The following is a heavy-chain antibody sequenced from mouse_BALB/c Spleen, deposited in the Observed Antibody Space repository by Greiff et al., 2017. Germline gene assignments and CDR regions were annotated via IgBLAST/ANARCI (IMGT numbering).Heavy chain of an antibody. D-gene: IGHD1-1*02. CDR1: GYSITSDYA. V-gene: IGHV3-2*02. Sequence: EVQLQESGPGLVKPSQSLSLTCTVTGYSITSDYAWNWIRQFPGNKLEWMGYISYSGSTSYNPSLKSRISITRDTSKNQFFLQLNSVTTEDTATYYCARSGGGSYFDYWGQGTTLTVSS. J-gene: IGHJ2*01. CDR2: ISYSGST. CDR3: ARSGGGSYFDY.